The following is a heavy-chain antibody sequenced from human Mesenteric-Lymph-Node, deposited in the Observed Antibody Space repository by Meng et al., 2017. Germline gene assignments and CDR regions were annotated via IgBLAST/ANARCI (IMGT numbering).Heavy chain of an antibody. D-gene: IGHD3-22*01. J-gene: IGHJ3*02. V-gene: IGHV3-23*01. Sequence: GESLKISCAASGFTFSSYAMSWVRQAPGKGLEWVSAISGSGGSTYYADSVKGRFTISRDNSKNTLYLQMNSLRAEDTAVYYCARDVYYYDSYDAFDIWGQGTMVTVSS. CDR2: ISGSGGST. CDR3: ARDVYYYDSYDAFDI. CDR1: GFTFSSYA.